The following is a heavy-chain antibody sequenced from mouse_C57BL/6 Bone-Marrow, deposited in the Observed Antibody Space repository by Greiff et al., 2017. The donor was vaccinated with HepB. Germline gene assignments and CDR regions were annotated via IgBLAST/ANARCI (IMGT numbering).Heavy chain of an antibody. CDR1: GYTFTTYP. D-gene: IGHD1-1*01. V-gene: IGHV1-47*01. CDR2: FHPYNDDT. J-gene: IGHJ1*03. CDR3: ARSGNYGSSDWYFDV. Sequence: QVQLQQSGAELVKPGASVKMSCKASGYTFTTYPIEWMKQNHGKSLEWIGNFHPYNDDTKYNEKFKGKATLTVEKSSSTVYLELSRLTSDDSAVYYCARSGNYGSSDWYFDVWGTGTTVTVSS.